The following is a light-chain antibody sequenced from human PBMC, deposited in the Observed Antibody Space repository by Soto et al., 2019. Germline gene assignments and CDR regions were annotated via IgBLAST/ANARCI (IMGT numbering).Light chain of an antibody. V-gene: IGLV2-23*01. CDR2: EGS. CDR1: SSDVGSYNL. J-gene: IGLJ1*01. Sequence: QSALTQPASVSGSPGQSITISCTGTSSDVGSYNLVSWYQQHPGKAPKLMIYEGSKRPSGVSNRFSGSKSGNTASLTISGLQAEDEAGYYCCSYAGSPFVFGTGTKLTVL. CDR3: CSYAGSPFV.